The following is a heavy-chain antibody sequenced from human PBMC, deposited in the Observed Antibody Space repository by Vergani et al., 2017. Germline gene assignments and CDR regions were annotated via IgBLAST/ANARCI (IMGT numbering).Heavy chain of an antibody. CDR1: GGSISSGGYS. CDR2: IYHSGST. V-gene: IGHV4-30-2*01. CDR3: ASTTTGYCSGGSCSGYFDY. J-gene: IGHJ4*02. D-gene: IGHD2-15*01. Sequence: QLQLQESGSGLVKPSQTLSLTCAVSGGSISSGGYSWSWIRQPPGKGLEWIGYIYHSGSTYYNPSLKSRVTISVDRSKNQFSLKLSSVTAADTAVYYCASTTTGYCSGGSCSGYFDYWGQGTLVTVSS.